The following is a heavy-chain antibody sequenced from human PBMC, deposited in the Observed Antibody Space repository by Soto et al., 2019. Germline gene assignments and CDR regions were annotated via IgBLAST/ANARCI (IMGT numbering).Heavy chain of an antibody. CDR1: GYTLTELS. D-gene: IGHD2-8*01. CDR2: FDPEDGET. J-gene: IGHJ4*02. CDR3: AAANLYCTNGVCGYYFDY. V-gene: IGHV1-24*01. Sequence: ASVKVSCKVSGYTLTELSMHWVRQAPGKGLGWMGGFDPEDGETIYAQKFQGRVTMTEDTSTDTAYMELSSLRSEDTAVYYCAAANLYCTNGVCGYYFDYWGQGTLVTVSS.